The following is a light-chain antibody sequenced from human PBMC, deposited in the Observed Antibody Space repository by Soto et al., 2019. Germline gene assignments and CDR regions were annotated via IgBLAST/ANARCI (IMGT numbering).Light chain of an antibody. CDR3: QQYGRPPYT. CDR2: DAS. V-gene: IGKV1-5*01. J-gene: IGKJ2*01. Sequence: DIQMTQSPSTLSASVGDRVTITCRASQTIDTWLAWYQQKPGKAPKVLIYDASSLESGVPSRFSGSGSGTEFTLTISRLEPEDFAVYYCQQYGRPPYTFGQGTKLEIK. CDR1: QTIDTW.